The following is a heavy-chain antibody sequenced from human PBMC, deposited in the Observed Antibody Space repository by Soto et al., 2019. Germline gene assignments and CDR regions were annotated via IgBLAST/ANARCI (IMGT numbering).Heavy chain of an antibody. V-gene: IGHV3-21*01. J-gene: IGHJ5*02. Sequence: GGSLRLSCAASGFTFSNYSMNWVRQAPGKGLEWVSSISSSSSYIYYADSVKGRFTISRDNAKNSLFLQMNRLRVEDTAVYYCTRLTELPPLERQGTNNWFDPWGQGTLVTVSS. D-gene: IGHD1-7*01. CDR3: TRLTELPPLERQGTNNWFDP. CDR2: ISSSSSYI. CDR1: GFTFSNYS.